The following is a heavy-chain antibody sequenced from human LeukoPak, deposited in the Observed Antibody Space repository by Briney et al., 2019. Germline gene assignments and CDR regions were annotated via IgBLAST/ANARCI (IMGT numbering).Heavy chain of an antibody. CDR3: ARDLGYSSSWYQRGYYFDY. CDR2: ISAYNGNT. V-gene: IGHV1-18*01. Sequence: ASVKVSCKASGYTFTSYGISWVRQAPGQGLEWMGWISAYNGNTNYAQKLQGRVTMTTDTSTSTAYMELRSLTSDDTAVYYCARDLGYSSSWYQRGYYFDYWGQGTLVTVSS. CDR1: GYTFTSYG. J-gene: IGHJ4*02. D-gene: IGHD6-13*01.